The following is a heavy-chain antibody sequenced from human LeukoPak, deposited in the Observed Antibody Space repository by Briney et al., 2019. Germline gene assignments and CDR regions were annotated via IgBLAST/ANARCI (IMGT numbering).Heavy chain of an antibody. D-gene: IGHD3-9*01. J-gene: IGHJ6*03. V-gene: IGHV1-46*01. CDR1: GYTFTSYY. Sequence: ASVKVSCKASGYTFTSYYMHWVRQAPGQGLEWMGIINPSGGSTSYAQKFQGRVTMTRNTSISTAYMELSSLRSEDTAVYYCARGPDILTGHDYYMDVWGKGTTVTISS. CDR3: ARGPDILTGHDYYMDV. CDR2: INPSGGST.